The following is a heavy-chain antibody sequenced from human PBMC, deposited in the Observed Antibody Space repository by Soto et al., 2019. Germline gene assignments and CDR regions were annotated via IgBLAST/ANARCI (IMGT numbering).Heavy chain of an antibody. Sequence: EVQLVESGGALVQPGGSLRLSCAASGFTFGDHFLDWVRQAPGKGLEWVGRIRNMANEYSTEYAASVKGRFTISRDDSQNSLYPQMHSLKGEDTAVYYCVREGLSASQYISWFESWGQGTRVTVSS. CDR2: IRNMANEYST. D-gene: IGHD6-6*01. CDR3: VREGLSASQYISWFES. V-gene: IGHV3-72*01. CDR1: GFTFGDHF. J-gene: IGHJ5*01.